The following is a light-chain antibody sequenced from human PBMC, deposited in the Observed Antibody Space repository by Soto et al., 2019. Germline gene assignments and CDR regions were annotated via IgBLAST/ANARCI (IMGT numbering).Light chain of an antibody. J-gene: IGLJ3*02. CDR3: AAWGDSLNTWV. CDR1: SPNIGSNA. Sequence: QSVLTQPPSASGTPGQRVTIPGWGRSPNIGSNAVSWYQHFPGTAPKVLIYSDDQRPSGVPDRFSGSKSGTSASLAISGLRAEDEADYFCAAWGDSLNTWVFGGGTKLTVL. V-gene: IGLV1-44*01. CDR2: SDD.